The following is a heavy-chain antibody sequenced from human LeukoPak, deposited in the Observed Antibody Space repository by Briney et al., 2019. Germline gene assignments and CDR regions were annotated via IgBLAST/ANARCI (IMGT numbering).Heavy chain of an antibody. CDR1: GGSISSSSYY. Sequence: SETLSLTCTVSGGSISSSSYYWGWIRQPPGTGLEWIGSIYYSGSTYYNPSLKSRVTISVDTSKNQFSLKLSSVTAADTAVYYCARQPYDYGEIHVFDYWGQGTLVTVSS. J-gene: IGHJ4*02. V-gene: IGHV4-39*01. CDR3: ARQPYDYGEIHVFDY. D-gene: IGHD4-17*01. CDR2: IYYSGST.